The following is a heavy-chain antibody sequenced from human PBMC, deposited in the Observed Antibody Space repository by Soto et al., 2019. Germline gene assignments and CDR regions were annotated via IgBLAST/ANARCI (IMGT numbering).Heavy chain of an antibody. Sequence: GGSLRLSCAASGFTFSSYAMSWVRQAPGKGLEWVSAISGSGGSTYYADSVKGRFTISRDNSKNTLYLQMNSLRAEDTAVYYCAKDQDPNYYDSSGYYYQLDYWGQGTLVTVSS. D-gene: IGHD3-22*01. CDR2: ISGSGGST. J-gene: IGHJ4*02. CDR1: GFTFSSYA. CDR3: AKDQDPNYYDSSGYYYQLDY. V-gene: IGHV3-23*01.